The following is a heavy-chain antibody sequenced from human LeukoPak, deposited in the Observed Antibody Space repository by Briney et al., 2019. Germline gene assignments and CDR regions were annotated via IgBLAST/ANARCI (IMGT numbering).Heavy chain of an antibody. Sequence: SETLSLTCAVDGGSFSGYYWSWIRQPPGKGLEWIGEINHSGSTNYNPSLKSRVTISVDTSKNQFSLKLSSVTAADTAVYYCARHGDTYYYDSSGYPLRGFDYWGQGTLVTVSS. CDR3: ARHGDTYYYDSSGYPLRGFDY. V-gene: IGHV4-34*01. D-gene: IGHD3-22*01. CDR1: GGSFSGYY. J-gene: IGHJ4*02. CDR2: INHSGST.